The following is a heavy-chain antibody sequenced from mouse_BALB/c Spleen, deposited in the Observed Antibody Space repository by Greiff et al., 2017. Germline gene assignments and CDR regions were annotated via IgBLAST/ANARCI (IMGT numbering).Heavy chain of an antibody. Sequence: EVKLVESGGGLVKPGGSLKLSCAASGFTFSSYAMSWVRQTPEKRLEWVASISSGGSTYYPDSVKGRFTISRDNARNILYLQMSSLRSEDTAMYYCARDYGSHFDVWGAGTTVTVSS. J-gene: IGHJ1*01. CDR3: ARDYGSHFDV. CDR1: GFTFSSYA. D-gene: IGHD1-1*01. CDR2: ISSGGST. V-gene: IGHV5-6-5*01.